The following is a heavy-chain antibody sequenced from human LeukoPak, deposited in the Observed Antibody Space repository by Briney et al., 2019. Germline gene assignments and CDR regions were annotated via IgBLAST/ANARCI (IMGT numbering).Heavy chain of an antibody. Sequence: GGSLRLSCAASGFTFSTYSMNWVRQAPGKGLEWVSSISSGSSYIYYADSVKGRFTISRDDAKNSLYLQMNSLRAEDTPVYYCARYCSSSRCLYYYHMDVWGKGTTVTVSS. CDR2: ISSGSSYI. CDR3: ARYCSSSRCLYYYHMDV. V-gene: IGHV3-21*01. D-gene: IGHD2-2*01. J-gene: IGHJ6*03. CDR1: GFTFSTYS.